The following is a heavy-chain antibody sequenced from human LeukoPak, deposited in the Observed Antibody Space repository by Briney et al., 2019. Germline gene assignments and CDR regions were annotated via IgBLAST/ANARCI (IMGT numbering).Heavy chain of an antibody. J-gene: IGHJ1*01. D-gene: IGHD3-22*01. CDR3: TTDRYYDNSELQFQH. Sequence: PGGSLRLSCAGSGFSFSKYAASWVRQAPGKGLEWLGRIKRETDGGTIDYAAPVKGRFTISRDDSRNTLYLQMDSLKIEDTAVYYCTTDRYYDNSELQFQHWGQGTLVTVPS. CDR2: IKRETDGGTI. CDR1: GFSFSKYA. V-gene: IGHV3-15*01.